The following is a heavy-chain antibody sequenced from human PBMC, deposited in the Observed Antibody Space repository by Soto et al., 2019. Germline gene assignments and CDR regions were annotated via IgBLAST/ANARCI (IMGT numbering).Heavy chain of an antibody. CDR1: GGSIKNYH. V-gene: IGHV4-4*07. D-gene: IGHD2-21*01. CDR2: LYASGNT. J-gene: IGHJ6*02. Sequence: SLTCTVSGGSIKNYHWSWIRQPAGKGLEWIGRLYASGNTDYNPSLQSRVTMSVDTSKNQFSLKLCSVTAADTAVYYCARGEFRDGLDVWGLGTTVTVSS. CDR3: ARGEFRDGLDV.